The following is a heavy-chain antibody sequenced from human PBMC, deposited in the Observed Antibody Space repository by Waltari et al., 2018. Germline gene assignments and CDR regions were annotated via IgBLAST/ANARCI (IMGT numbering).Heavy chain of an antibody. CDR3: ARLADPQPVGVMSYYYYYGMDV. Sequence: QVQLVQSGAEVKKPGSSVTVSCKASGGTFSSYAISWVRQAPGPGLEWMGGIIPIFGTANYAQKFQGRVTITADESTSTAYMELSSLRSEDTAVYYCARLADPQPVGVMSYYYYYGMDVWGQGTTVTVSS. CDR2: IIPIFGTA. J-gene: IGHJ6*02. CDR1: GGTFSSYA. D-gene: IGHD3-16*01. V-gene: IGHV1-69*01.